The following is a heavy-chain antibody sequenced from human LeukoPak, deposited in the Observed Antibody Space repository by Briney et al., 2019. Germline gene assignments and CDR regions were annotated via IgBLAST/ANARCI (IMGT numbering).Heavy chain of an antibody. CDR1: GYSISSGYC. V-gene: IGHV4-38-2*02. D-gene: IGHD2-2*01. CDR2: IYHSGST. CDR3: ATEGSASQTIDY. Sequence: SETLSLTCAVSGYSISSGYCWGWIRQPPGKGLEWIGSIYHSGSTYYNPSLKGRVTISVDTSKNQFSLRLSSVAAADTAVYYCATEGSASQTIDYWGQGTLVTVSS. J-gene: IGHJ4*02.